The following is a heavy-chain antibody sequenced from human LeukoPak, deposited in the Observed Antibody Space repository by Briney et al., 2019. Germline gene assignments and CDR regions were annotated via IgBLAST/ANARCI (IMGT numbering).Heavy chain of an antibody. CDR1: GFTLSSHA. CDR2: ISGSGGST. J-gene: IGHJ4*02. CDR3: AKGSPDWFLLDY. Sequence: GGSLRLSCAASGFTLSSHAMSWVRQAPGKGLEWVSGISGSGGSTYYADSVKGRFTVSRDNSKSTLYLQMDSLRAEDTAVYYCAKGSPDWFLLDYWGQGTLVIVSS. D-gene: IGHD3-9*01. V-gene: IGHV3-23*01.